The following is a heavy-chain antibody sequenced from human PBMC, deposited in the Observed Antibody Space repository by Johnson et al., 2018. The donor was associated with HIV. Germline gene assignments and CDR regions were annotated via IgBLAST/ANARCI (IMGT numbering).Heavy chain of an antibody. D-gene: IGHD5-24*01. CDR2: IWYDGSEK. J-gene: IGHJ3*02. V-gene: IGHV3-33*03. Sequence: QVQLVESGGGVVQPGRSLRLSCAASGFTFSSYGMHWVRQAPGKGLEWVAVIWYDGSEKYYVDSVKGRFTISRDNAKNSLSLQMNSLRVEDTAVYYCARRSGYAFDIWGQGTMVTVSS. CDR1: GFTFSSYG. CDR3: ARRSGYAFDI.